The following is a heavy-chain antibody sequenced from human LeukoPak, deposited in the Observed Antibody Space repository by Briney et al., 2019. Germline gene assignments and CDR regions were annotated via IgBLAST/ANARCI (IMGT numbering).Heavy chain of an antibody. J-gene: IGHJ6*02. CDR3: ARFMGIAARPDYYYGMDV. Sequence: SETLSLTCTVSGGSISSYYWSWIRQPPGKGLEWIGYIHDSGSTNHNPSLKSRVSISVDTSKSQFSLKLSSVTAADTAVYYCARFMGIAARPDYYYGMDVWGQGTTVTVSS. D-gene: IGHD6-6*01. CDR1: GGSISSYY. V-gene: IGHV4-59*01. CDR2: IHDSGST.